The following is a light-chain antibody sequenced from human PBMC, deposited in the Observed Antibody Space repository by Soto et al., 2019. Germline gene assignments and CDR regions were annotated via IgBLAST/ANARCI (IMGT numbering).Light chain of an antibody. J-gene: IGLJ2*01. CDR1: SGHSNYA. Sequence: QLVLTQSPSASASLGDSVKLTCTLSSGHSNYAIAWHQQQSEKGPRYLMKLNSDGSHSKWDGIPDRFSGSSSGAERYLTISSLQSEDEADYYCQTWGSGIVVFGGGTKVTV. CDR3: QTWGSGIVV. CDR2: LNSDGSH. V-gene: IGLV4-69*01.